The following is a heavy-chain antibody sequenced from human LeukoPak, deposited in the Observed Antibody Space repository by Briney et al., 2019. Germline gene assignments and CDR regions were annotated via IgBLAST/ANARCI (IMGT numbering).Heavy chain of an antibody. Sequence: SETLSLTCTVSGGPINNYYWSWIRQSAGKGLEWIGRINASGRTNYNSSLKSRVTMSIDTSKNQFSLKVKSVTAADTAVYYCAREYGDFDYWGQGTLVTVSS. CDR3: AREYGDFDY. J-gene: IGHJ4*02. D-gene: IGHD4-17*01. CDR2: INASGRT. V-gene: IGHV4-4*07. CDR1: GGPINNYY.